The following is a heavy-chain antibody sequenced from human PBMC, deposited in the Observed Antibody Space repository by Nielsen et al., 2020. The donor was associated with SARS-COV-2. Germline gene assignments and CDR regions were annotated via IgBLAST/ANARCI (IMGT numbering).Heavy chain of an antibody. Sequence: GGSLRLSCAASGFTFKDHYMSWIRQAPGKGPEWVASISSSGTYMYYADSVKGRFSISRDNANNSLYLQLNSLRGEDTAVYYCARDRVYIWPGDGMDVWGQGTTVIVSS. V-gene: IGHV3-21*01. D-gene: IGHD6-6*01. CDR1: GFTFKDHY. CDR3: ARDRVYIWPGDGMDV. J-gene: IGHJ6*02. CDR2: ISSSGTYM.